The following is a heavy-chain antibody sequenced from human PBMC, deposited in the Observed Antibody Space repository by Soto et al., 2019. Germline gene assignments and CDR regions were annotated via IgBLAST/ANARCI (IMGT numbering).Heavy chain of an antibody. Sequence: QVQLVESGGGVVQPGRSLRLSCAASGFTFSSYAMHWVRQAPGKGLEWVAVISYDGSNKYYADSEKGRFTISRDNSKNTLYLQMNSLRAEDTAVYYCARETGEDGTVDYWGQGTLVTVSS. CDR1: GFTFSSYA. V-gene: IGHV3-30-3*01. CDR2: ISYDGSNK. CDR3: ARETGEDGTVDY. J-gene: IGHJ4*02. D-gene: IGHD3-16*01.